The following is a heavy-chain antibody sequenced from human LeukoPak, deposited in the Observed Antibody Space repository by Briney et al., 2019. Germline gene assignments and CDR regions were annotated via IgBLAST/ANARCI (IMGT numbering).Heavy chain of an antibody. Sequence: ASMKVSCKASGYTFTGYYMHWVRQAPGQGLEWMGWINPNSGGTNYAQKFQGWVTTTRDTSISTAYMELSRLRSDDTAVYYCASVRLAVAGTAPGAFDIWGQGTMVTVSS. CDR3: ASVRLAVAGTAPGAFDI. J-gene: IGHJ3*02. CDR2: INPNSGGT. V-gene: IGHV1-2*04. CDR1: GYTFTGYY. D-gene: IGHD6-19*01.